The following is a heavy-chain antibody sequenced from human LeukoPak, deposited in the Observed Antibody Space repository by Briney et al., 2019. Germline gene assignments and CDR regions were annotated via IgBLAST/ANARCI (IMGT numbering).Heavy chain of an antibody. CDR3: ARVSNVDTAMVTAPYFDY. Sequence: SETLSLTCTVSGGSISSSSYYWGWIRQPPGKGLEWIGSIYYSGSTYYNPSLKSRVTISVDTSKNQFSLKLSSVTAADTAVYYCARVSNVDTAMVTAPYFDYWGQGTLVTVSS. V-gene: IGHV4-39*07. D-gene: IGHD5-18*01. J-gene: IGHJ4*02. CDR1: GGSISSSSYY. CDR2: IYYSGST.